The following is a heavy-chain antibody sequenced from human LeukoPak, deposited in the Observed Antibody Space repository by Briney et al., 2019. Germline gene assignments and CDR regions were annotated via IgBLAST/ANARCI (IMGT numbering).Heavy chain of an antibody. D-gene: IGHD2-2*01. CDR3: ARDLGYCSSTSCYGWFDP. CDR2: IIPIFGTA. CDR1: GGTFSSYA. V-gene: IGHV1-69*01. Sequence: SVKVSCKASGGTFSSYAISWVRQAPGQGLEWMGGIIPIFGTANYAQKSQGRVTITADESTSTAYMELSSLRSEDTAVYYCARDLGYCSSTSCYGWFDPWGQGTLVTVSS. J-gene: IGHJ5*02.